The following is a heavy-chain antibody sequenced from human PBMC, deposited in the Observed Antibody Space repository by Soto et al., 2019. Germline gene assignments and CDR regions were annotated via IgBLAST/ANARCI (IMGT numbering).Heavy chain of an antibody. J-gene: IGHJ5*02. D-gene: IGHD2-8*01. CDR1: GFTFSSYA. CDR2: ISGSGGST. CDR3: AKDVGIVLMVGFDP. V-gene: IGHV3-23*01. Sequence: PVGSLRLSCAASGFTFSSYAMSWVRQAPGKGLEWVSAISGSGGSTYYADSVKGRFTISRDNSKNTLYLQMNSLRAEDTAVYYCAKDVGIVLMVGFDPWGQGTLVTVS.